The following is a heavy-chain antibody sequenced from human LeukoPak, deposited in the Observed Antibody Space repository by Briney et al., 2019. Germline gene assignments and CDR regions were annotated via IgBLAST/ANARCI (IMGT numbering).Heavy chain of an antibody. J-gene: IGHJ6*02. V-gene: IGHV3-7*01. CDR3: ARYCGGDCYGMDV. CDR2: IKQEGSEK. CDR1: EFTFSSYW. D-gene: IGHD2-21*01. Sequence: GSLRLSCTASEFTFSSYWMSWVRQAPGKGLEWVANIKQEGSEKDYVDSVKGRFTISRDNAKNSLYLQMNNLRAEDTAVYYCARYCGGDCYGMDVWGQGTTVTVSS.